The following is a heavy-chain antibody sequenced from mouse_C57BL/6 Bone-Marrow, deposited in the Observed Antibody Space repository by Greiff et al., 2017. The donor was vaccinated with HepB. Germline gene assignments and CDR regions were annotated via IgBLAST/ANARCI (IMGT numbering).Heavy chain of an antibody. V-gene: IGHV5-6*01. J-gene: IGHJ4*01. CDR1: GFTFSSYG. Sequence: EVKLMESGGDLVKPGGSLKLSCAASGFTFSSYGMSWVRQTPDKRLEWVATISSGGSYTYYPDSVKGRFTISRDNAKNTLYLQMSSLKSEDTAMYYCARQGGGNAMDYWGQGTSVTVSS. CDR3: ARQGGGNAMDY. CDR2: ISSGGSYT.